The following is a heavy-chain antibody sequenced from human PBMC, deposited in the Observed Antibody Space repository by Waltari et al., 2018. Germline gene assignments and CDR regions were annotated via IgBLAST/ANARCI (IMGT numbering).Heavy chain of an antibody. Sequence: AASGLTFSNYAMHWVRQAPGKGLEWVDITSYDGSNKYYDDSLNGRFPISRDNSKNTLYLQMNSLRAEDTAVYYCARDYVGVTGTTFRVFDVWGQGTLVTVSS. V-gene: IGHV3-30-3*01. CDR2: TSYDGSNK. J-gene: IGHJ3*01. CDR1: GLTFSNYA. CDR3: ARDYVGVTGTTFRVFDV. D-gene: IGHD1-20*01.